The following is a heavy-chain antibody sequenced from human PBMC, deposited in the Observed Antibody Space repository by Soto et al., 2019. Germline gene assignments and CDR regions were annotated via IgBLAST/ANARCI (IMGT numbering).Heavy chain of an antibody. CDR1: GGSFSGYY. V-gene: IGHV4-34*01. J-gene: IGHJ5*02. CDR3: ARAEMDYGDFNWFDP. Sequence: SETLSLTCAVYGGSFSGYYWSWIRQPPGKGLEWIGEINHSGSTNYNPSLKSRVTISVDTSKNQFSLKLSSVTAADTAVYYCARAEMDYGDFNWFDPWGQGTLVTVSS. CDR2: INHSGST. D-gene: IGHD4-17*01.